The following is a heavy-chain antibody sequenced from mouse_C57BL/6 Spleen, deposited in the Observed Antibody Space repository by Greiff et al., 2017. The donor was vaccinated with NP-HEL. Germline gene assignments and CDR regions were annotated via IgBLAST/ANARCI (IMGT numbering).Heavy chain of an antibody. Sequence: EVQRVESGGGLVKPGGSLKLSCAASGFTFSDYGMHWVRQAPEKGLEWVAYISSGSSTIYYADTVKGRFTISRDKAKNTLFLQMTSLRSEDTAMYYCARDSSYYFDYWGQGTTLTVSS. CDR2: ISSGSSTI. CDR1: GFTFSDYG. J-gene: IGHJ2*01. CDR3: ARDSSYYFDY. V-gene: IGHV5-17*01.